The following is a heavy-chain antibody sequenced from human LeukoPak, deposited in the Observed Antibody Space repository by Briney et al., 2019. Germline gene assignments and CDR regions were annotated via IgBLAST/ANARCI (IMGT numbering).Heavy chain of an antibody. CDR2: IRYDGSNK. V-gene: IGHV3-30*02. J-gene: IGHJ4*02. CDR1: GFTFSSYG. D-gene: IGHD3-22*01. CDR3: ARKTDSGGQGDY. Sequence: GGSLRLSCATSGFTFSSYGMHWVRQAPGKGLEWVAFIRYDGSNKYYADSVKGRFTISRDNSKNTLYLQMNSLRAEDTAVYYCARKTDSGGQGDYWGPGTLVTVSS.